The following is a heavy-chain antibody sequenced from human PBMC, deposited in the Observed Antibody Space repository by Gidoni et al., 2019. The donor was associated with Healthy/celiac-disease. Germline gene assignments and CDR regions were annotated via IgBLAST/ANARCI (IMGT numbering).Heavy chain of an antibody. Sequence: EVQLVESGGGLVQPGGSLRLSCAASGFTVSSYWMSWVRQAPGKGLEGVANIKQEGSEKYYVDSVKGRFTSSRDNAKNSLYLQMNSLRAEDTAVYYCARAPSYYYGMDVWGQGTTVTVSS. CDR1: GFTVSSYW. CDR3: ARAPSYYYGMDV. CDR2: IKQEGSEK. J-gene: IGHJ6*02. V-gene: IGHV3-7*03.